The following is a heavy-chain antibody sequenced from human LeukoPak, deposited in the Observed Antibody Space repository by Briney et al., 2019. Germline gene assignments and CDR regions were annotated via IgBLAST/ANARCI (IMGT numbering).Heavy chain of an antibody. J-gene: IGHJ4*02. Sequence: SVKVSCKASGGTFSSYAISWVRQAPGRGLEWMGGIIPIFGTANYAQKFQGRVTITADESTSTAYMELSSLRSEDTAVYYCAREREGSGWTGFDYWGQGTLVTVSS. V-gene: IGHV1-69*13. CDR3: AREREGSGWTGFDY. CDR2: IIPIFGTA. CDR1: GGTFSSYA. D-gene: IGHD6-19*01.